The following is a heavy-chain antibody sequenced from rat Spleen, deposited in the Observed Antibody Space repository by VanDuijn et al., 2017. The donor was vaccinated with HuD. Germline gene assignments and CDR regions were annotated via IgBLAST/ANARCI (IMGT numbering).Heavy chain of an antibody. J-gene: IGHJ2*01. D-gene: IGHD1-9*01. CDR3: TSIYYGYN. CDR2: ISSGGST. Sequence: QVQLKESGPGLVQPSQTLSLTCTVSGFSLTSNGVSWVRQPPGKGLEWIAAISSGGSTYYNSALKSRLSISRDTSKSQVFLKMNSLQTEDTASYFCTSIYYGYNWGQGVMVTVSS. CDR1: GFSLTSNG. V-gene: IGHV2S12*01.